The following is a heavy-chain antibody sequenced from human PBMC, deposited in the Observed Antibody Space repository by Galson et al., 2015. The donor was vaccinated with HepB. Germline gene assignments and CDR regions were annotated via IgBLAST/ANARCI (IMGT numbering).Heavy chain of an antibody. CDR1: GFSLSTSGVG. D-gene: IGHD4-17*01. J-gene: IGHJ5*02. CDR3: AHGYKPNDYGDYNWFDP. Sequence: PALVKPTQTLTLTCTSSGFSLSTSGVGVGWIRQPPGKALEWLALIYWDGDKRYSPSLKSRLTITKDTSKNQVVLTMANMDPVDTATYYCAHGYKPNDYGDYNWFDPWGQGTLVTVSS. V-gene: IGHV2-5*02. CDR2: IYWDGDK.